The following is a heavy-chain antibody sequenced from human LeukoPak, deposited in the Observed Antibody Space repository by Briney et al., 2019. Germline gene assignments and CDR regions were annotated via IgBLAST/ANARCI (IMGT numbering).Heavy chain of an antibody. Sequence: ASVKVSCKASGYTFTSYYMHWVRQAPGQGLEWMGIINPSGGSTSYAQKFQGRVTMTRDTSTSTVYMELSSLRSEDTAVYYCARDGPDIVVVPAAISALYAFDIWGQGTMVTVSS. D-gene: IGHD2-2*02. CDR3: ARDGPDIVVVPAAISALYAFDI. J-gene: IGHJ3*02. CDR2: INPSGGST. CDR1: GYTFTSYY. V-gene: IGHV1-46*01.